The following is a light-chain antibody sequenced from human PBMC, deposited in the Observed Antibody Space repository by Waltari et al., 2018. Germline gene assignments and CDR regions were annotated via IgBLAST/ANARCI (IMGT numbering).Light chain of an antibody. CDR3: QQRGNWPLT. CDR2: DVS. J-gene: IGKJ4*01. Sequence: EFVSSQSPATLSLSPGERATLPSRASQGDTSHLAWYQQNPGQAPRPLIYDVSNRATGTPARFSGSESGTDFTLNISSLESEDFAVYCCQQRGNWPLTFGGGTKVEIK. CDR1: QGDTSH. V-gene: IGKV3-11*01.